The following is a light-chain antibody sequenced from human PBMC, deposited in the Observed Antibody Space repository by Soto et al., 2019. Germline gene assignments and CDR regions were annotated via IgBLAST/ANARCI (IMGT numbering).Light chain of an antibody. V-gene: IGKV3-20*01. J-gene: IGKJ4*01. CDR3: QQYGSSPLLT. CDR2: GAS. CDR1: QSVSSSH. Sequence: ESVLTQSPGTLSLSPWERATLSCRASQSVSSSHLAWYQQKPGQAPRLLIYGASSRATGIPDRFSGSGSGTDFTLTISRLEPEDFAVYYCQQYGSSPLLTFGGGTKVDI.